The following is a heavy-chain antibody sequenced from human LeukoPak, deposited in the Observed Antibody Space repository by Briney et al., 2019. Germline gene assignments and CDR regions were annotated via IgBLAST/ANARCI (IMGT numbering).Heavy chain of an antibody. V-gene: IGHV4-39*02. Sequence: TSETLSLTCTVSGGSISSSSYYWGWIRQPPGKGLDWIGSIYYSGSTYYNPSLKSRVTLSLDTSKNHFSLKPSSVTAADTAVYYCARQPGTGYFQYYFDYWGQGTLVTVSS. CDR1: GGSISSSSYY. D-gene: IGHD3/OR15-3a*01. CDR3: ARQPGTGYFQYYFDY. CDR2: IYYSGST. J-gene: IGHJ4*02.